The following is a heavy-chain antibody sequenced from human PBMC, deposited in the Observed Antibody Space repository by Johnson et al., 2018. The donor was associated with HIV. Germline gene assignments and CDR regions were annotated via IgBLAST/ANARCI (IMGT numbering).Heavy chain of an antibody. D-gene: IGHD1-1*01. CDR1: GFTFSSYA. Sequence: QVQLVESGGGVVQPGRSLRLSCAASGFTFSSYAMHWVRQAPGKGLVWVAVISYDGSNKYYADSVKGRFTISRDNSKNTLYLQMNSLRAEDTAVYYCAKDRTSAKSAFDIWGQGTMVTVSS. CDR2: ISYDGSNK. CDR3: AKDRTSAKSAFDI. J-gene: IGHJ3*02. V-gene: IGHV3-30-3*01.